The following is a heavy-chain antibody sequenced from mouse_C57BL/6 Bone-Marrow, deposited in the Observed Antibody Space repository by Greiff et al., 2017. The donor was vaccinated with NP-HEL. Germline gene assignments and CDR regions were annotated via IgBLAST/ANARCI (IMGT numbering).Heavy chain of an antibody. J-gene: IGHJ2*01. CDR1: GYTFTSYW. CDR3: AMEWGDGEDFDY. CDR2: IHPSDSDT. V-gene: IGHV1-74*01. Sequence: QVQLKQPGAELVKPGASVKVSCKASGYTFTSYWMHWVKQRPGQGLEWIGRIHPSDSDTNYNQKFKGKATLTVDKSSSTAYMQLSSLTSEDSAVYYCAMEWGDGEDFDYWGQGTTLTVSS. D-gene: IGHD3-3*01.